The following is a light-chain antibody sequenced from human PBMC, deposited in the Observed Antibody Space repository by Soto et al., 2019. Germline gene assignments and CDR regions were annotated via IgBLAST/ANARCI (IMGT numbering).Light chain of an antibody. J-gene: IGKJ5*01. V-gene: IGKV1-8*01. CDR3: QQYYSYPIT. Sequence: AIRMTQSPSSLSASTGDRVTITCRASQGISSYLAWYQQKPGKAPKLLIYAASTLQSGDPSRFSGSGSGTDFTLTISCLQSEDFATYYCQQYYSYPITFGQGTRLEI. CDR1: QGISSY. CDR2: AAS.